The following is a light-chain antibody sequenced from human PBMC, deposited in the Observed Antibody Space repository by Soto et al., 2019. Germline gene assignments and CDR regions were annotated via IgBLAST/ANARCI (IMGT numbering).Light chain of an antibody. V-gene: IGKV1-39*01. J-gene: IGKJ1*01. Sequence: DIQMTQSTSSLSASVGDRVAITCRASQSISSYLNWYQQKPGKAPKLLIYAASSLQSGVPSRFSGSGSGTDFTLTISSLQPEDFATYYCQQSYSTPRTFGQGTKVDI. CDR1: QSISSY. CDR3: QQSYSTPRT. CDR2: AAS.